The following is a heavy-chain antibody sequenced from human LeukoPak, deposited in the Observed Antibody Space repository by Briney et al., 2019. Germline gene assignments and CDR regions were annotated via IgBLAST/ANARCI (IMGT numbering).Heavy chain of an antibody. CDR2: ISSSGSTI. V-gene: IGHV3-48*04. CDR1: GFTFSSYG. Sequence: GGSLRLSCAASGFTFSSYGMNWVRQAPGKGLEWVSYISSSGSTIYYADSVKGRFTISRDNAKNSLYLQMNSLRAEDTAVYYCARLGLRYFDWFNAFDIWGQGTMVTVSS. J-gene: IGHJ3*02. D-gene: IGHD3-9*01. CDR3: ARLGLRYFDWFNAFDI.